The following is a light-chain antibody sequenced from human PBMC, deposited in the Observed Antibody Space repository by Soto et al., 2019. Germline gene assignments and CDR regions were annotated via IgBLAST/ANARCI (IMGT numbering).Light chain of an antibody. Sequence: EIVLTQSPGTLSLSPGERATLSCRASQSVSSIYLAWYQQKPGQAPRLLIYGASSRATGIPDRVSGSGSGTDFTRTISRMEPADFAVSYCQQYGSSPRVTFGGGTKVEIK. CDR2: GAS. J-gene: IGKJ4*01. CDR1: QSVSSIY. V-gene: IGKV3-20*01. CDR3: QQYGSSPRVT.